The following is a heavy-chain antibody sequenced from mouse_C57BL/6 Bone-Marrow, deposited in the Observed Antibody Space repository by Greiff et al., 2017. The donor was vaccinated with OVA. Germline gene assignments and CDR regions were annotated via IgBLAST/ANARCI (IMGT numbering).Heavy chain of an antibody. Sequence: EVNVVESGGDLVKPGGSLKLSCAASGFTFSSYGMSWVRQTPDKRLEWVATISSGGSYTYYPDSVKGRFTISRDNAKNTLYLQMSSLKSEDTAMYYCARPRLRYFDYWGQGTTLTVSS. D-gene: IGHD2-4*01. J-gene: IGHJ2*01. CDR3: ARPRLRYFDY. CDR1: GFTFSSYG. CDR2: ISSGGSYT. V-gene: IGHV5-6*01.